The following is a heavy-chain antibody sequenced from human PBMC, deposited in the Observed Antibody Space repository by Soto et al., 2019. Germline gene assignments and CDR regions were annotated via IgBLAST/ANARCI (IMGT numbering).Heavy chain of an antibody. J-gene: IGHJ5*02. Sequence: QVKLVESGGGVVQPGRSRRLSCVTSGFTFRRYAMHWVRQSPGKGLEWVAVIKSDGTTADYIESVKGRFFISRDNSKKTVYLQMNNLRPEDTAIYYCAKPRSSLEWPPFDPWGQGTLVTVSS. CDR1: GFTFRRYA. V-gene: IGHV3-30-3*02. CDR3: AKPRSSLEWPPFDP. CDR2: IKSDGTTA. D-gene: IGHD3-3*01.